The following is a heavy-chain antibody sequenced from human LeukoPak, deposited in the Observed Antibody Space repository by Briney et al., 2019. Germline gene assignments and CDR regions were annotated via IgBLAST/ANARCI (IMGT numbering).Heavy chain of an antibody. CDR1: GFTFTSSA. J-gene: IGHJ4*02. CDR3: AAVRYYDILTGYYFGASDDY. Sequence: SVKVSCTASGFTFTSSAMQWVRQARGQRLEWIGWIVVGSGNTNYAQKFQERVTITRDMSTSTAYMELSSLRSEDTAVYYCAAVRYYDILTGYYFGASDDYWGQGTLVTVSS. D-gene: IGHD3-9*01. CDR2: IVVGSGNT. V-gene: IGHV1-58*02.